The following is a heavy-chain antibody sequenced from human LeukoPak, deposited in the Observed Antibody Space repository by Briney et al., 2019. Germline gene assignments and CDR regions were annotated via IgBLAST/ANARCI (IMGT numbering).Heavy chain of an antibody. J-gene: IGHJ4*02. Sequence: ASVKVSCKASGYTFTGYYIHWVRQAPGQGLEWMGWINPNSGGTNYAQKFQGRVTMTRDTSISTAYMELSRLRSDDTAVYYCARVPDSSGYRSPNFDYWGQGTLVTVSS. D-gene: IGHD3-22*01. V-gene: IGHV1-2*02. CDR1: GYTFTGYY. CDR3: ARVPDSSGYRSPNFDY. CDR2: INPNSGGT.